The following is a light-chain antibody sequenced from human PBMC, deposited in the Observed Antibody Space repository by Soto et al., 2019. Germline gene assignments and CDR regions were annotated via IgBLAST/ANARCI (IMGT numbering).Light chain of an antibody. J-gene: IGKJ1*01. V-gene: IGKV3-20*01. CDR3: QQYGSSPWT. Sequence: EIVLTQSPGTLSLSPGDRATLSCRASQSVDSNYLAWYQQKPCQAPSLLIYAASSRATGIPDRFSASGSGTGFTLTISGLEPEDFAVYHCQQYGSSPWTFGQGTKVEIK. CDR2: AAS. CDR1: QSVDSNY.